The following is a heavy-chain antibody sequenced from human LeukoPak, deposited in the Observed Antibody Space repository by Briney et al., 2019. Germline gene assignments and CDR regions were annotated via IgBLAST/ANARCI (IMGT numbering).Heavy chain of an antibody. CDR1: GGSISSGGYY. J-gene: IGHJ5*02. D-gene: IGHD6-6*01. CDR3: ARARYSIAADLFDWFDP. V-gene: IGHV4-31*03. Sequence: SQTLSLTCTVSGGSISSGGYYWSWIRQHPGKALEWIGYTYYSGSTYYNPSLKSRVTISVDTSKNQFSLKLSSVTAADTAVYYCARARYSIAADLFDWFDPWGQGTLVTVSS. CDR2: TYYSGST.